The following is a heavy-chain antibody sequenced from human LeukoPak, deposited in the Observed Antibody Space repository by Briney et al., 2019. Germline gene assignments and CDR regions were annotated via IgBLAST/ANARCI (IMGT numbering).Heavy chain of an antibody. CDR1: GFTFSSYA. J-gene: IGHJ5*02. V-gene: IGHV3-30-3*01. CDR2: ISYDGSNK. CDR3: AKAGSISGYDH. D-gene: IGHD6-13*01. Sequence: QPGGSLRLSCAASGFTFSSYAMHWVRQAPGKGLEWVAVISYDGSNKYYADSVKGRFTISRDNSKNTLYLQMNSLRAEDTAVYYCAKAGSISGYDHWGQGTLVTVS.